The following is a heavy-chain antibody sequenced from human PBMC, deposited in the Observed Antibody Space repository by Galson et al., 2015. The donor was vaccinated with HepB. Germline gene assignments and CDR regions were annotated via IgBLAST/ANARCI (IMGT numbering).Heavy chain of an antibody. CDR2: ISYDGSNK. V-gene: IGHV3-30*18. J-gene: IGHJ4*02. CDR1: GFTFSSYG. Sequence: SLRLSCAASGFTFSSYGMHWVRQAPGKGLEWVAVISYDGSNKYYADSVKGRFTISRDNSKNTLYLQMNSLRAEDTAVYYCAKAPSRGYSYVDYWGQGTLVTVSS. CDR3: AKAPSRGYSYVDY. D-gene: IGHD5-18*01.